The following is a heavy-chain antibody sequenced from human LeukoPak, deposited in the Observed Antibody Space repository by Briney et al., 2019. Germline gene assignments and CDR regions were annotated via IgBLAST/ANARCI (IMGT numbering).Heavy chain of an antibody. Sequence: GGSLRLSCAASGFTFSSYAMHWVRQAPGKGLEWVAVISYDGSNKYYADSVKGRFTVSRDNSKNTLYLQMNSLRAEDTAVYYCARFRMGATDYWGQGTLVTVSS. V-gene: IGHV3-30*04. CDR2: ISYDGSNK. J-gene: IGHJ4*02. D-gene: IGHD1-26*01. CDR3: ARFRMGATDY. CDR1: GFTFSSYA.